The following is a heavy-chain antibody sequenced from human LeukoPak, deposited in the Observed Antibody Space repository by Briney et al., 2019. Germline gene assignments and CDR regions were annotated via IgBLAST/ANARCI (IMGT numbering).Heavy chain of an antibody. CDR2: IDYSGST. Sequence: SETLSLTCTVPGGTISRYFWSWIRQPPGKGLEWIAYIDYSGSTNYNPSLKSRLTISLDASKNQFSLKLSSVTAADTAVYYCARDRRRELLHAFDIWGQGTMVTVSS. D-gene: IGHD1-26*01. CDR1: GGTISRYF. CDR3: ARDRRRELLHAFDI. V-gene: IGHV4-59*01. J-gene: IGHJ3*02.